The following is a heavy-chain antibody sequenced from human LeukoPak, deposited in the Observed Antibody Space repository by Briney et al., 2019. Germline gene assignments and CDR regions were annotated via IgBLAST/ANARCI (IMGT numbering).Heavy chain of an antibody. D-gene: IGHD3-22*01. V-gene: IGHV4-34*01. CDR2: INHSGST. J-gene: IGHJ4*02. Sequence: SETLSLTCAVYGVSFSGYYWSWVRQPPGKGLEWIGVINHSGSTNYNTSLKSRVTISVDTSKNQFSLKLSSVTAADTAVYYCARGSYYDRSGYYYEYFDYWGQGTLVTVSS. CDR3: ARGSYYDRSGYYYEYFDY. CDR1: GVSFSGYY.